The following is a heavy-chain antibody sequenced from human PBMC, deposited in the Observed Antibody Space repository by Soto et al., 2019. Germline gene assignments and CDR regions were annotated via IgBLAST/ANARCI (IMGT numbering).Heavy chain of an antibody. CDR3: AANYYDSSGYYSDHAFDL. D-gene: IGHD3-22*01. CDR2: ISSDGSNK. V-gene: IGHV3-30*03. CDR1: GFTLSNYG. J-gene: IGHJ3*01. Sequence: QVQLVESGGGVVQPGRSLRLSCAASGFTLSNYGVYWVRQAPGKGLEWVAVISSDGSNKYYLDSVKGRFTISRDNSKNTLYLQMNILRAEDTAVYYCAANYYDSSGYYSDHAFDLWGQGTMVTVSS.